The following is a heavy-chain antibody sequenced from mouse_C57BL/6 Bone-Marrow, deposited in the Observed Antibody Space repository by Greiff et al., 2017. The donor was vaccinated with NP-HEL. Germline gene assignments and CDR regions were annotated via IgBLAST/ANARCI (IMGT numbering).Heavy chain of an antibody. Sequence: VQLQQSGAELVRPGASVKLSCTASGFNIKDDYMHWVKQRPEQGLEWIGWIVPENGDTEYASKFQGKATITADTSSNTATLHLSSLTSEDTAVYYCTAGETGTSYFAKDYWGQGTSVTVSS. CDR2: IVPENGDT. CDR3: TAGETGTSYFAKDY. CDR1: GFNIKDDY. V-gene: IGHV14-4*01. D-gene: IGHD4-1*01. J-gene: IGHJ4*01.